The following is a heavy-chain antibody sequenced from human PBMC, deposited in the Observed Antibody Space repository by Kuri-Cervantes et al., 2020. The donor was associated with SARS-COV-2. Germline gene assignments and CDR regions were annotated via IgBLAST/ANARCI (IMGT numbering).Heavy chain of an antibody. CDR1: GGSFSGYY. J-gene: IGHJ6*02. CDR2: IYPSGST. Sequence: ESLKISCAVYGGSFSGYYWSWIRQPAGKGLEWIGRIYPSGSTKYNPSLNSRVTMSVDTSKNHFSLKLSSVTAADTAVYYCVRDGNSPDYYYYGMDVWGQGTTVTVSS. V-gene: IGHV4-4*07. CDR3: VRDGNSPDYYYYGMDV. D-gene: IGHD4-23*01.